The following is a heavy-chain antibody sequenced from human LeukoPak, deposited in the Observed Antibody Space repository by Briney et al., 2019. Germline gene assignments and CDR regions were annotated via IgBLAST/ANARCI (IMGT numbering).Heavy chain of an antibody. J-gene: IGHJ4*02. Sequence: ASVKVSCKASGGTFSSYAIRWVRQAPGQGLEWMGGIIPIFGTANYAQKFQGRVTITADKSTSTAYMELSSLRSEDTAVYYCARRAAAGPEFDYWGQGTMVTVSS. CDR2: IIPIFGTA. V-gene: IGHV1-69*06. D-gene: IGHD6-13*01. CDR3: ARRAAAGPEFDY. CDR1: GGTFSSYA.